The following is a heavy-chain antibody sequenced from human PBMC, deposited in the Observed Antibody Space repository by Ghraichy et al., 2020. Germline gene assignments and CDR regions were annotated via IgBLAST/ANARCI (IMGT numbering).Heavy chain of an antibody. CDR2: IYHSGPA. J-gene: IGHJ6*02. V-gene: IGHV4-30-2*01. CDR3: AILASSDVDV. D-gene: IGHD3-3*01. CDR1: GGSISSGPYS. Sequence: SETLSLTCAVSGGSISSGPYSWTWLRQPPGKGLEWIGYIYHSGPAYYTPSLETRVTISVDNFENQFSLQLTSLTAADAAVYYCAILASSDVDVWGPGIAVTVSS.